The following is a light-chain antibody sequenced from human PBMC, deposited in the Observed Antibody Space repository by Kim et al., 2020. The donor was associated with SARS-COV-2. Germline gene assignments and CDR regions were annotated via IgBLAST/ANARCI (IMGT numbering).Light chain of an antibody. CDR2: GVN. CDR1: SSDVGRYNS. Sequence: GQSITISCTGTSSDVGRYNSVSWYQQHPGKAPKLMIYGVNKRPSGVSSRFSGSKSGNTASLTTSGLQAEDETDYYCSSYTSSNTYVFGSGTKVTVL. J-gene: IGLJ1*01. CDR3: SSYTSSNTYV. V-gene: IGLV2-14*04.